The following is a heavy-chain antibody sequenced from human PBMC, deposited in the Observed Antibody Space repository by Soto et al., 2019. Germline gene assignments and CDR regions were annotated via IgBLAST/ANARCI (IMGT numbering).Heavy chain of an antibody. V-gene: IGHV1-18*01. Sequence: QAQLVQSGPEVKKLGASVKVSCKASGYTFTSYGITWVRQAPGQGLEWMGWISAHNGYTNYPQKMQGRVTMTTDTSTSTAYMELSSLRSDDTAVYYCAKDFPLYRGSSYEGFDTWGQGTLVTVSS. CDR2: ISAHNGYT. CDR1: GYTFTSYG. CDR3: AKDFPLYRGSSYEGFDT. D-gene: IGHD5-12*01. J-gene: IGHJ5*02.